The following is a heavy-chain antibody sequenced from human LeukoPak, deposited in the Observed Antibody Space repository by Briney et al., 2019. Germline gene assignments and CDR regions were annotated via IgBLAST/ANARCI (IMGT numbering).Heavy chain of an antibody. CDR2: INHSGST. CDR3: ARDTRTDVTTVTTDPAPFDY. CDR1: GGSFSGYY. J-gene: IGHJ4*02. V-gene: IGHV4-34*01. D-gene: IGHD4-17*01. Sequence: SETLSLTCAVYGGSFSGYYWSWIRQPPGKGLEWIGEINHSGSTNYNPSLKSRVTISVDTSENQFSLKLSSVTAADTAVYYCARDTRTDVTTVTTDPAPFDYWGQGTLVTVSS.